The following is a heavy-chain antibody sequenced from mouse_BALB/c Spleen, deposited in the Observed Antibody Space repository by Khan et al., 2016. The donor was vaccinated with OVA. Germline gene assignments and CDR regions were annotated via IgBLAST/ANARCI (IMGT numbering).Heavy chain of an antibody. J-gene: IGHJ2*01. CDR3: ASTRYYFGSNYLDY. Sequence: QVQLKESGPGLVAPSQSLSITCTVSGISLHGYGVNWVRQPPGKGLEWLGMTWGDGSTDYNSTLKSRLSISKDNSKSQVFLKMNSLQSDDTARYXCASTRYYFGSNYLDYWGQGTTLTVSS. CDR1: GISLHGYG. D-gene: IGHD1-1*01. CDR2: TWGDGST. V-gene: IGHV2-6-7*01.